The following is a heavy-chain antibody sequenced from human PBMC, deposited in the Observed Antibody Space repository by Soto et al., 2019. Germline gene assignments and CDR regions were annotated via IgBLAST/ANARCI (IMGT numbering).Heavy chain of an antibody. CDR3: ARASGESYPGSRVFDS. CDR2: ILNTGGDT. CDR1: GFTFSSYA. D-gene: IGHD3-10*01. V-gene: IGHV3-23*01. Sequence: GGSLRLSCAASGFTFSSYAMTWVRQAPGKGLEWVSVILNTGGDTLYADSVKGRFTISRDNSKDTLYLQMNILRVEDMAIYYCARASGESYPGSRVFDSWGQGTRVTVSS. J-gene: IGHJ4*02.